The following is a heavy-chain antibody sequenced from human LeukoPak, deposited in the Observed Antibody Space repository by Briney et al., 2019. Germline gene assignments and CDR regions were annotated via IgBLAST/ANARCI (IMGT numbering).Heavy chain of an antibody. V-gene: IGHV4-38-2*02. Sequence: SETLSLTCTVSGYSISNGYYWGWIRQPPGKRLEWIGSMFHTGSTHYNPSLKSRVTISVDTSKNQFSLKLSSVTAADTAVYYCARRDSYSSGYYYFDYWGQGTLVTVSS. CDR3: ARRDSYSSGYYYFDY. D-gene: IGHD3-22*01. J-gene: IGHJ4*02. CDR2: MFHTGST. CDR1: GYSISNGYY.